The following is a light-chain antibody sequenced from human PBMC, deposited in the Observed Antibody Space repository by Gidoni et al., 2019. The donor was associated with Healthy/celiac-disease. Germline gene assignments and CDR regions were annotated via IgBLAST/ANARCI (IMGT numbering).Light chain of an antibody. CDR1: QSVLYSSNNKNY. J-gene: IGKJ5*01. CDR3: QQYYSSPLIT. Sequence: DIVMTQSPDSLAVSLGERATINWKSSQSVLYSSNNKNYLAWYQQKPRQPPKLLIYWASTRESGVPDRFSGSGSGTDFTLTISSLQAEDVAVYYCQQYYSSPLITFGQGTRLEIK. V-gene: IGKV4-1*01. CDR2: WAS.